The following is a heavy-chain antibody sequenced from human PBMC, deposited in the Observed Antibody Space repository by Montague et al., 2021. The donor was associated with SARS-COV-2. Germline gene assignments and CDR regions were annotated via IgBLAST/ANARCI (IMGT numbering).Heavy chain of an antibody. CDR2: ISYDGSNQ. CDR3: VGALDIVVVAATMGFEH. D-gene: IGHD2-2*03. CDR1: GFDFSSYT. J-gene: IGHJ4*02. Sequence: SLRLSCAASGFDFSSYTMHLVRQAPGKGLEWVAVISYDGSNQYYVDSVKGRFTISRDNSKNTVFPQMNSLRADDTAVYYCVGALDIVVVAATMGFEHWGQGTLVTVSA. V-gene: IGHV3-30-3*01.